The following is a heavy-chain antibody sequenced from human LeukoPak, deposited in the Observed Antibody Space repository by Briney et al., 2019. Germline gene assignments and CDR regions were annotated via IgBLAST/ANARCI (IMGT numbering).Heavy chain of an antibody. Sequence: PGGSLRLSCAASGFTFSSYGMSWVRQAPGKGLEWVSAISGSGGSTYYADSVKGRFTISRDNSKNTLYLQMNSLRAEDTPVYYCARSDYDSSGYPVGYFDYWGQGTLVTVSS. CDR1: GFTFSSYG. D-gene: IGHD3-22*01. V-gene: IGHV3-23*01. CDR3: ARSDYDSSGYPVGYFDY. J-gene: IGHJ4*02. CDR2: ISGSGGST.